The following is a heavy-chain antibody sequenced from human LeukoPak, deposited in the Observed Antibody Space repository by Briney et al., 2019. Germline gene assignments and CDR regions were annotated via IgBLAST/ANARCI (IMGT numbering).Heavy chain of an antibody. CDR3: ARDLKDYYGSGSSYNWFDP. J-gene: IGHJ5*02. V-gene: IGHV3-30-3*01. Sequence: GRSLRLSCAASGFTFSSYAMHWVRQAPGKGLEWVAVISYDGSNKYYADSVKGRFTISRDNSKNTLYLQMNSLRAEDTAVYYCARDLKDYYGSGSSYNWFDPWGQGTLVTVSS. CDR1: GFTFSSYA. CDR2: ISYDGSNK. D-gene: IGHD3-10*01.